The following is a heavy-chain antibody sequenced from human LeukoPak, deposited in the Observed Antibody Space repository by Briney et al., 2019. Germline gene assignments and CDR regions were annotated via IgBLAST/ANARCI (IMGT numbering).Heavy chain of an antibody. CDR2: LNYNGGNT. D-gene: IGHD5-18*01. CDR3: AQISVDTSRNRWADFDS. V-gene: IGHV3-23*01. Sequence: GVTLRPPCAASGFTFSIYAMTWLRQAPGKGLEWVSALNYNGGNTYYADSVKGRFTISRDNSKNMLYLQMNSLRAEDTAIYYCAQISVDTSRNRWADFDSWGQGILVTVSS. J-gene: IGHJ4*02. CDR1: GFTFSIYA.